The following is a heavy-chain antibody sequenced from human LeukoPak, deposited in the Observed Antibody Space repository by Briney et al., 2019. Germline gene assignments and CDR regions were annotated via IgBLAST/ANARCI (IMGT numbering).Heavy chain of an antibody. CDR2: INHSGST. CDR3: ARDKQLVRGFNYDSYYMDV. CDR1: GGSFSGYY. J-gene: IGHJ6*03. Sequence: KPSETLSLTCAVYGGSFSGYYWSWIRQPPGKGLEWIGEINHSGSTNYNPSLKGRVTLSVDTSKNQFSLKLSSVTAADTAVYYCARDKQLVRGFNYDSYYMDVWGNGTTVTVSS. D-gene: IGHD6-6*01. V-gene: IGHV4-34*01.